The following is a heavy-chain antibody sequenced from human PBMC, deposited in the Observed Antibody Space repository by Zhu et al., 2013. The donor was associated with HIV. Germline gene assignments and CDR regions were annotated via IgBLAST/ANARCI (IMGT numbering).Heavy chain of an antibody. CDR3: ARDYYDSSGYHDAFDI. CDR2: INPNSGGT. CDR1: GYYFTGYY. J-gene: IGHJ3*02. Sequence: QVQLVQSGAEVKKPGASVKVSCKASGYYFTGYYIYWVRQAPGQGLEWMGWINPNSGGTNYVQKFQGRVTMTRDTSISTVYMELSRLRSDDTAVYYCARDYYDSSGYHDAFDIWGPRDNGHRLL. V-gene: IGHV1-2*02. D-gene: IGHD3-22*01.